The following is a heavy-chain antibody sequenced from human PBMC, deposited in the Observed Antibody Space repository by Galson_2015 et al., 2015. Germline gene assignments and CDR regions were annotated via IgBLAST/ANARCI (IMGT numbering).Heavy chain of an antibody. J-gene: IGHJ4*02. Sequence: SLRLSCAASGFTLSSSAMNWVRQAPGKGLEWVSALSHTGSSIYYADSVKGRFTISRDNSKNTLYLHLNSLRADDTAVYYCAKDRRAVVTSAIDYWGQGTQVTVSS. CDR3: AKDRRAVVTSAIDY. CDR2: LSHTGSSI. V-gene: IGHV3-23*01. CDR1: GFTLSSSA. D-gene: IGHD2-21*02.